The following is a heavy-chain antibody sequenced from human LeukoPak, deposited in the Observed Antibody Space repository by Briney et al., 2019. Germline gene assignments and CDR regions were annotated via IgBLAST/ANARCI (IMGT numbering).Heavy chain of an antibody. CDR1: GFTFSSYA. CDR3: AKGSYYDSSGSFYFDY. D-gene: IGHD3-22*01. J-gene: IGHJ4*02. V-gene: IGHV3-23*01. CDR2: ISGSGDNT. Sequence: RGSLRLSCAASGFTFSSYAMSWVRQAPGKGLEWVSGISGSGDNTYYADSVKGRFTISRDNSKNTLYVQVNSLGAEDTAAYYCAKGSYYDSSGSFYFDYWGQGTLVTVSS.